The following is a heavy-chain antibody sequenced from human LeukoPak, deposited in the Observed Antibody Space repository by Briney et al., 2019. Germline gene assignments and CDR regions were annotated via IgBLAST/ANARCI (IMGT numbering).Heavy chain of an antibody. Sequence: GGSLRLSCAASGFTFSSYSMNWVRQAPGKGLEWVSSISSSSSYIYYADSVKGRFTISRDNAKNSLYLQMNSLRAEDTAVYYCARAKTGYYDSTGYYLGAYWGQGTLVTVSS. CDR1: GFTFSSYS. J-gene: IGHJ4*02. CDR3: ARAKTGYYDSTGYYLGAY. D-gene: IGHD3-22*01. CDR2: ISSSSSYI. V-gene: IGHV3-21*01.